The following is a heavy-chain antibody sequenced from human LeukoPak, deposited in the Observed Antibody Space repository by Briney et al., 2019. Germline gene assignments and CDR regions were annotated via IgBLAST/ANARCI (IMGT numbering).Heavy chain of an antibody. Sequence: HSETLSLTCAVYGGSFSGYYWSWIRQPPGKGLEWIGEINHSGSTNYNPSLKSRVTISVDTSKNQFSPKLSSVTAADTAVYYCARAYVYWGQGTLITVSS. CDR1: GGSFSGYY. CDR2: INHSGST. D-gene: IGHD3-16*01. J-gene: IGHJ4*02. CDR3: ARAYVY. V-gene: IGHV4-34*01.